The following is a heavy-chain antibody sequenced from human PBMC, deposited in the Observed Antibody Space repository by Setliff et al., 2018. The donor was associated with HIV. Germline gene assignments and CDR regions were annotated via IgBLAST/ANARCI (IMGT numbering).Heavy chain of an antibody. D-gene: IGHD1-26*01. CDR2: IYSSGST. Sequence: SETLSLTCTVSGGSISTYYWNWIRQPPGKGLEWIGYIYSSGSTNYNPSLKSRVTISVDTSKNQLSLKLSSVTAADTAVYYCARAGRGSGRYVYSFDYWGQGSLVTVSS. CDR1: GGSISTYY. J-gene: IGHJ4*02. CDR3: ARAGRGSGRYVYSFDY. V-gene: IGHV4-4*08.